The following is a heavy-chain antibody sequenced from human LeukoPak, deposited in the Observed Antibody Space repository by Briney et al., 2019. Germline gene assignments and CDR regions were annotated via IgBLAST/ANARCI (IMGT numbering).Heavy chain of an antibody. CDR1: GGSISSSNW. V-gene: IGHV4-4*02. CDR2: IYHSGST. D-gene: IGHD3-10*01. Sequence: PSETLSLTCAVSGGSISSSNWWSWVRQPPGKGLEWIGEIYHSGSTNYNPSLKSRVTISVDKSKNQFSLKRSSVTAADTAVYYCARVGVRGSLPFDYWGQGTLVTVSS. J-gene: IGHJ4*02. CDR3: ARVGVRGSLPFDY.